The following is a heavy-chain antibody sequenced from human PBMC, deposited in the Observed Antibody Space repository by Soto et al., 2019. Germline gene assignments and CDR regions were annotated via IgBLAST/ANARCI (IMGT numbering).Heavy chain of an antibody. J-gene: IGHJ4*02. CDR1: GGSVSRVSYY. CDR3: AASISIFGVVPF. D-gene: IGHD3-3*01. CDR2: VYYSGST. Sequence: SETLSLTCNVSGGSVSRVSYYWSWIRQSPGKGLEWIGYVYYSGSTNYNPSLKSRVTISVDTSKNQFSLKLRSVTAADTAVYYCAASISIFGVVPFWGQGTLVTVS. V-gene: IGHV4-61*01.